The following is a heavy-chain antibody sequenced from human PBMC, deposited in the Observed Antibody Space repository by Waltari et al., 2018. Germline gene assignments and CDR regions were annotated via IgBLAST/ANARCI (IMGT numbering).Heavy chain of an antibody. CDR1: GFTFSSYS. D-gene: IGHD5-18*01. Sequence: EVPLVESGGGLVQPGGSLRLSCAASGFTFSSYSMNWVRQAPGKGLEWVSYISRSSSTIYYADSVKGRFTISRDNAKNSLYLQMNSLRAEDTAVYYCARLGTARSSDYWGQGTLVTVSS. CDR2: ISRSSSTI. CDR3: ARLGTARSSDY. J-gene: IGHJ4*02. V-gene: IGHV3-48*01.